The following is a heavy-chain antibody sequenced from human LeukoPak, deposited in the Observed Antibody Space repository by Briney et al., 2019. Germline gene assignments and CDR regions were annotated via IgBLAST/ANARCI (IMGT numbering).Heavy chain of an antibody. V-gene: IGHV3-7*03. CDR3: ARGVDGGYCSGGSCYAFDI. CDR2: IKQDGSEK. Sequence: PGGSLRLSCAASGFTFSSYWMSWVRQAPGKGLEWVANIKQDGSEKYYVDSVKGRFTISRDNAKNSLYLQMNSLRAEDTAVDYCARGVDGGYCSGGSCYAFDIWGQGRVVTVSS. CDR1: GFTFSSYW. D-gene: IGHD2-15*01. J-gene: IGHJ3*02.